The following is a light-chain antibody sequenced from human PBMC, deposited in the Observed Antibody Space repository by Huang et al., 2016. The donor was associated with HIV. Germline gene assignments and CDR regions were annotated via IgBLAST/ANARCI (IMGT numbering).Light chain of an antibody. V-gene: IGKV1-27*01. CDR1: QGIANY. CDR2: ASS. J-gene: IGKJ3*01. Sequence: DIQMTQSPTSLSASVGDRVTITCRASQGIANYLAWYQQKPGKVPQLLIYASSTLQSGVPSRFSGSGSVTDFTLTISSLRPEDVATYYCQGYNSAPFTFGPGTKVDLK. CDR3: QGYNSAPFT.